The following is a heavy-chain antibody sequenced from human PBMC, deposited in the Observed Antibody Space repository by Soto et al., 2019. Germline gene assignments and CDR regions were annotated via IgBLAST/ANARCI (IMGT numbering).Heavy chain of an antibody. D-gene: IGHD6-13*01. V-gene: IGHV3-33*01. CDR1: GFTFSSYG. J-gene: IGHJ4*02. CDR2: IWYDGSNK. Sequence: GGSLRLSCAASGFTFSSYGMHWVRQAPGKGLEWVAVIWYDGSNKYYADSVKGRFTISRDNSKNTLYLQMNSLRAEDTAVYYCARDEYSSSWYDFDYWGQGTLVTVSS. CDR3: ARDEYSSSWYDFDY.